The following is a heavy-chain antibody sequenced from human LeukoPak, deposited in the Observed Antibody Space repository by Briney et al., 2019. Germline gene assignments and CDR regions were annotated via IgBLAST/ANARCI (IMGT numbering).Heavy chain of an antibody. Sequence: SGPTLVNPTQTLTLTCTFSGFSLSTPGMCVSWIRQPPGKALEWLARIDWDDDKYYSTSLKTRLTISKDTSKNQVVLTMTNMDPVDTATYYCARIRRGIAVAGSTQDAFDSWGQGTMVTVSS. CDR1: GFSLSTPGMC. CDR2: IDWDDDK. CDR3: ARIRRGIAVAGSTQDAFDS. V-gene: IGHV2-70*11. J-gene: IGHJ3*02. D-gene: IGHD6-19*01.